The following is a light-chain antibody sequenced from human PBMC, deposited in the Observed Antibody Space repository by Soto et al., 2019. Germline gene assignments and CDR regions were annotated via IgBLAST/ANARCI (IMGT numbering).Light chain of an antibody. CDR3: LQDYNYPRT. Sequence: AIQMTPSPSSLSASVGDRVNITCRASQDISNDLGWYLQKAGQAPKLLIYAASNLQTGVPSRFSGSGSGTDFTLTISSLQPEDFATYYCLQDYNYPRTFGQGTKVDIK. V-gene: IGKV1-6*01. CDR1: QDISND. CDR2: AAS. J-gene: IGKJ1*01.